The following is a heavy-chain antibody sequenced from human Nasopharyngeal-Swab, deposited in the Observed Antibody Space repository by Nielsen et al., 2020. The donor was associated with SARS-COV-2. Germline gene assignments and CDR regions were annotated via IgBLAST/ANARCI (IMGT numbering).Heavy chain of an antibody. D-gene: IGHD3-10*01. CDR2: ITSSGSTV. Sequence: GGSLRLSCAASGFTFSNFAMNWVRQAPGKGLEWLSYITSSGSTVYYADSVKGRFTIARDNAKNSLYLQMNSLRDEDTAVYYCARVETLGFGSGSNDPWGQGTLVTVSS. V-gene: IGHV3-48*02. CDR1: GFTFSNFA. J-gene: IGHJ5*02. CDR3: ARVETLGFGSGSNDP.